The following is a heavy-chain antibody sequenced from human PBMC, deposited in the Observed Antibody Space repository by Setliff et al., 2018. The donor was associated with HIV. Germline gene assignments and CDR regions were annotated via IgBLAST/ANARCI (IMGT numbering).Heavy chain of an antibody. CDR1: GGSISSDTYH. V-gene: IGHV4-61*09. D-gene: IGHD2-15*01. Sequence: SETLSLTCTVSGGSISSDTYHYSWIRQPAGKGLEWIGQTYSSGSTKCNPSLKSRVTISVDTSKNQFSLTLSSVTAADTAVYYCATYAGNGGGKGYWGQGTLVTVSS. CDR2: TYSSGST. CDR3: ATYAGNGGGKGY. J-gene: IGHJ4*02.